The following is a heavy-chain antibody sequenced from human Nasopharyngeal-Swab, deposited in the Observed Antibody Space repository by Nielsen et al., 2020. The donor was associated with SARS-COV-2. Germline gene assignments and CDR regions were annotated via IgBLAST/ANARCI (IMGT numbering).Heavy chain of an antibody. Sequence: GESLKISCVASGYSFRTYGMSWVRQAPGKGREGVAAISGGGDISGSGGSTYYADSVKGRFTISRDNSKNTLSLQMNGLGAEDTAVYYCAKDLRGPYFFWGQGTLVTVSS. CDR2: ISGGGDISGSGGST. J-gene: IGHJ4*02. D-gene: IGHD2/OR15-2a*01. CDR3: AKDLRGPYFF. V-gene: IGHV3-23*01. CDR1: GYSFRTYG.